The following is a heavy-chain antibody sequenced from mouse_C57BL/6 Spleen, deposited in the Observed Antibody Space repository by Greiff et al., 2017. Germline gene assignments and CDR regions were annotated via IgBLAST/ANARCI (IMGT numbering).Heavy chain of an antibody. CDR1: GYTFTDYE. Sequence: QVQLQQSGAELVRPGASVTLSCKASGYTFTDYEMHWVKQTPVHGLEWIGAIDPETGGTAYNQKFKGKAILTADKSSSTAYMELRSLTSEDSAVYCCRDYGSSYKSYYAMDYWGQGTSVTGSS. CDR2: IDPETGGT. V-gene: IGHV1-15*01. CDR3: RDYGSSYKSYYAMDY. D-gene: IGHD1-1*01. J-gene: IGHJ4*01.